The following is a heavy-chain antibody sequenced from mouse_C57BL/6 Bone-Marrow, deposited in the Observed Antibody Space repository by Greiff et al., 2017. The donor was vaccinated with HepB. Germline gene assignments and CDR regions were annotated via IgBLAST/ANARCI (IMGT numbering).Heavy chain of an antibody. CDR3: ARSITTVVAGDYFDY. CDR1: GYTFTSYW. D-gene: IGHD1-1*01. CDR2: IYPSDSAT. Sequence: QVQLKQPGAELVRPGSSVKLTCKASGYTFTSYWMDWVKQRPGQGLEWIGNIYPSDSATHYNQKFKDKATLTVDQSSSTAYMQLSSLTSEDSAVYYCARSITTVVAGDYFDYWGQGTTLTVSS. J-gene: IGHJ2*01. V-gene: IGHV1-61*01.